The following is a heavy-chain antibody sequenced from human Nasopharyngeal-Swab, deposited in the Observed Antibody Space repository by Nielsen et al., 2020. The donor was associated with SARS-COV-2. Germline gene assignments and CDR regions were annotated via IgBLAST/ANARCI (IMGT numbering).Heavy chain of an antibody. D-gene: IGHD3-10*02. J-gene: IGHJ4*02. CDR1: GFTFSSYA. Sequence: GESLKISCATLGFTFSSYAMNWVRQAPGKGLEWVSSISSSSSYIYYADSVKGRFTISRDNAKNSLYLQMNSLRAEDTAVYYCARDSLFGGSTNFDYWGQGTLVTVSS. V-gene: IGHV3-21*01. CDR2: ISSSSSYI. CDR3: ARDSLFGGSTNFDY.